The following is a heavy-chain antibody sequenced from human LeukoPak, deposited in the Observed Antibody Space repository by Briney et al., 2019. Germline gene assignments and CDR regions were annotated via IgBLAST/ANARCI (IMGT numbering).Heavy chain of an antibody. CDR1: GFTFGDYA. CDR2: IRSKAYGGTT. Sequence: GGSLRLSCTASGFTFGDYAMSWVRQAPGKGLEWVGFIRSKAYGGTTEYAASVKGRFTISRDDSKSIAYLQMNSLKTEDTAVYYCTRDGVAARPGSDYWGQGTLVTVSS. CDR3: TRDGVAARPGSDY. V-gene: IGHV3-49*04. J-gene: IGHJ4*02. D-gene: IGHD6-6*01.